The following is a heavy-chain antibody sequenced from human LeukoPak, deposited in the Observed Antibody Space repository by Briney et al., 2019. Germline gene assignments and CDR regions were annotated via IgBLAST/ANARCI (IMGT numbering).Heavy chain of an antibody. CDR1: GASVSSASY. D-gene: IGHD2-2*01. Sequence: SETLSLTCTVSGASVSSASYWTWIRQPPGKGVEWIAHIYNGVNTNYNPSLKSRVTISVDTSKNQFSLRLASVTAADTALYYCARRAVVPAAVSYFDNWGQGTLVTVSS. CDR2: IYNGVNT. V-gene: IGHV4-61*01. J-gene: IGHJ4*02. CDR3: ARRAVVPAAVSYFDN.